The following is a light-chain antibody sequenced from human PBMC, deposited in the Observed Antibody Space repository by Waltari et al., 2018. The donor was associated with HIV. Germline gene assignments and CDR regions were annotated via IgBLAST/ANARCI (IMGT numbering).Light chain of an antibody. J-gene: IGLJ3*02. Sequence: QSVLTQPPSASGTPGQRVTIPCSGSSSNIGSNYVYWYQQLPETAPKLLIYRNNQRPSGVPDRFSGSKSGTSSSLAISGLRSEDEADYYCAAWDDSLSGSWVFGGGTKLTVL. CDR2: RNN. CDR1: SSNIGSNY. CDR3: AAWDDSLSGSWV. V-gene: IGLV1-47*01.